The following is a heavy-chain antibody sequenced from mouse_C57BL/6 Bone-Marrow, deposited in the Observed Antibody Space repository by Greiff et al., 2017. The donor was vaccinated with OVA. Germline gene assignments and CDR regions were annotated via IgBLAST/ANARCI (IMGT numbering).Heavy chain of an antibody. D-gene: IGHD2-4*01. V-gene: IGHV14-4*01. J-gene: IGHJ2*01. Sequence: EVQGVESGAELVRPGASVKLSCTASGFNIKDDYMHWVKQRPEQGLEWIGWIDPENGDTEYASKFQGKATITADTSSNTAYLQLSSLTSEDTAVYYCTSYDYDVGYFDYWGQGTTLTVSS. CDR3: TSYDYDVGYFDY. CDR1: GFNIKDDY. CDR2: IDPENGDT.